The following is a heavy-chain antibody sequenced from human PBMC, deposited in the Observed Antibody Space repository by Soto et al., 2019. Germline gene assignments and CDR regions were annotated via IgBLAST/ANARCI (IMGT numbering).Heavy chain of an antibody. Sequence: EVQLVESGGGLVQPGGSLRLSCAASGFTFSSYWMTWVRQAPGKGLEWVENIKQDGTEKYYVDSVKGRFTISRDDAQNSLYLKMNRRRAEDTAVYFCARGWGLDPWGQGTLVTVSS. D-gene: IGHD1-26*01. J-gene: IGHJ5*02. CDR3: ARGWGLDP. V-gene: IGHV3-7*04. CDR1: GFTFSSYW. CDR2: IKQDGTEK.